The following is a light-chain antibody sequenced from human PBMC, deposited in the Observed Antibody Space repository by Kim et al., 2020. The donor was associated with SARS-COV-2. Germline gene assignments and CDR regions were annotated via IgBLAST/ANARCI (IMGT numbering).Light chain of an antibody. CDR3: QTWDSITVV. Sequence: SYELTQPPSVSVSPGQTASITCYGDKLGDKYACWYQQKPGQSPVLVIYQDTKRPSGIPERFSGSNSGNTATLTISGTQAMDEADYYCQTWDSITVVFGGGTQLTVL. V-gene: IGLV3-1*01. J-gene: IGLJ2*01. CDR1: KLGDKY. CDR2: QDT.